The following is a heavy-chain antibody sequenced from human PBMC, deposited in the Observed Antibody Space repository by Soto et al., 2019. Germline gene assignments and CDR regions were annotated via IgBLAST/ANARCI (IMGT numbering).Heavy chain of an antibody. J-gene: IGHJ3*02. CDR1: GYTLTELS. CDR3: ATDQGYDYIWVSYRDTKKHDTFVI. CDR2: FDPEAGET. D-gene: IGHD3-16*02. Sequence: QVQLVQSGAEVKKPGASVKVSCKVSGYTLTELSMHWVRQAPGKGLEWMGGFDPEAGETIYAQKCQGRVTMTEETSTDKAYMELSSLRAEDTAVYYCATDQGYDYIWVSYRDTKKHDTFVIWGQGKMVTVSS. V-gene: IGHV1-24*01.